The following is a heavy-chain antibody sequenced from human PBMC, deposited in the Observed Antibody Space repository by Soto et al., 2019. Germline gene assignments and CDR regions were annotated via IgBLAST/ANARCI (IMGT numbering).Heavy chain of an antibody. V-gene: IGHV3-23*01. CDR2: ISGSGDTT. CDR3: TNRGGSKVGY. D-gene: IGHD1-26*01. J-gene: IGHJ4*02. Sequence: EVQLLESGGGLVQPGGSLRLSCAASGFPFSTYAMNWVRQAPGKGLEWVSIISGSGDTTTYADSVKGRFTISRDNAKNTRYLQMASLRAEDTAVYYCTNRGGSKVGYWGQGTLVTVSS. CDR1: GFPFSTYA.